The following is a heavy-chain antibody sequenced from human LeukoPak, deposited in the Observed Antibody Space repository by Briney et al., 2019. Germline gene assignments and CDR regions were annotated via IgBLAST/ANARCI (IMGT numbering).Heavy chain of an antibody. D-gene: IGHD2-2*01. Sequence: PGGSLRLSCAASGFTVSSNYMSWVRQAPGKGLEWVSLISGDGGSTYYADSVKGRFTISRDNGKKSLYLQMNSLRTEDTALYYYTKAPLGAAMEYWGQGTLVTVSS. J-gene: IGHJ4*02. CDR2: ISGDGGST. CDR1: GFTVSSNY. V-gene: IGHV3-43*02. CDR3: TKAPLGAAMEY.